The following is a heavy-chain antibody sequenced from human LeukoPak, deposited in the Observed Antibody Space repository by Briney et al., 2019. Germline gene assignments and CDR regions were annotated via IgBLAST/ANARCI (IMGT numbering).Heavy chain of an antibody. CDR2: INPNSGGT. CDR3: AGVGHFLRLGELSSPWDFDY. D-gene: IGHD3-16*02. Sequence: ASVKVSCKASGYTFTGYYMHWVRQAPGQGLEWMGWINPNSGGTNYAQKFKGRVTMTRDTSISTAYMELSRLRSDDTAVYYCAGVGHFLRLGELSSPWDFDYWGQGTLVTVSS. V-gene: IGHV1-2*02. J-gene: IGHJ4*02. CDR1: GYTFTGYY.